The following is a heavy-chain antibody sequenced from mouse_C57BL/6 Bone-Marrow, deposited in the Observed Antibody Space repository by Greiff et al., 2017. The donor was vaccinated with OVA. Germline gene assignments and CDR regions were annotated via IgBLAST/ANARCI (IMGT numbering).Heavy chain of an antibody. J-gene: IGHJ4*01. CDR3: AIPYHSNPFYAMDY. V-gene: IGHV1-74*01. D-gene: IGHD2-5*01. CDR2: IHPSDSDT. CDR1: GYTFTSYW. Sequence: QVQLQQPGAELVKPGASVKVSCKASGYTFTSYWMHWVKQRPGQGLEWIGRIHPSDSDTNYNQKFKGKATLTVDKSSSTAYMQPSSLTSDDSSVYYCAIPYHSNPFYAMDYWGQGTSVTVSS.